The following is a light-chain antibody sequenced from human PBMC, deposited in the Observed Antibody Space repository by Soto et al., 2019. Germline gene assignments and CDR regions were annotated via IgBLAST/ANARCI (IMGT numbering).Light chain of an antibody. CDR3: SSYTNINTRACV. CDR2: TND. V-gene: IGLV1-47*01. J-gene: IGLJ1*01. Sequence: LTQPPSASETPGQRVTISCSGGDSNIGSNPVYWYQQLPGTAPKLVIHTNDQRPSGVPDRFSGSKSGTSATLAISGLRSEDEAEYYCSSYTNINTRACVFGTGTKLTVL. CDR1: DSNIGSNP.